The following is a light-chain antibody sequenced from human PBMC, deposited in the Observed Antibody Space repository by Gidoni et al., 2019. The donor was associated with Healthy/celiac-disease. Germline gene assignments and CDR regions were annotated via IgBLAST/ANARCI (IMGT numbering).Light chain of an antibody. Sequence: EIVLTQSPGTLSLSPGERATLSCRASQSVSSSYLAWYQQKTGQAPRLLIYGASSRATGLPDRFSGSGSGTDFTLTISRLEPEDFAVYYCQQYGSSLGYTFGQGTKLEIK. V-gene: IGKV3-20*01. CDR2: GAS. CDR3: QQYGSSLGYT. CDR1: QSVSSSY. J-gene: IGKJ2*01.